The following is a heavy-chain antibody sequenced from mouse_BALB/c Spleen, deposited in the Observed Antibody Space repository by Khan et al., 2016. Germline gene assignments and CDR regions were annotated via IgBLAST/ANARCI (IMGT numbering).Heavy chain of an antibody. V-gene: IGHV1-26*01. CDR2: VNPNNGDT. CDR3: ARDAIDY. CDR1: GYSFTGYY. Sequence: EVQLQESGPDLVKPGASVKISCKASGYSFTGYYMYWVKQSHGKSLEWIGCVNPNNGDTSSNQKFKGKAILTVDKSSSTAYMELRSLTSEDSAIYCGARDAIDYWGQGTSLTGSS. J-gene: IGHJ4*01.